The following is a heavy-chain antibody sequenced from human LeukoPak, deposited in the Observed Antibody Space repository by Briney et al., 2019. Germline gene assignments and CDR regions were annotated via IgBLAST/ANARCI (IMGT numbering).Heavy chain of an antibody. D-gene: IGHD6-13*01. CDR2: ISSSSSYT. CDR3: AGVGSSSRIPYYFDC. V-gene: IGHV3-11*06. CDR1: GFTFSDYY. J-gene: IGHJ4*03. Sequence: GGSLRLSCAASGFTFSDYYMSWIRQAPGKGLEWVSYISSSSSYTNYADSVKGGFTISRDNAKNSLYLQMNSLRAEDTAVYYCAGVGSSSRIPYYFDCWGHGILVSVSS.